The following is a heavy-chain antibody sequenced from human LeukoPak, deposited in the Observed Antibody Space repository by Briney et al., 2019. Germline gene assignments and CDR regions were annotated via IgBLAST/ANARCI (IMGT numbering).Heavy chain of an antibody. CDR1: GGSFSGYD. D-gene: IGHD6-19*01. CDR3: ATRQSNGWYDWFDP. J-gene: IGHJ5*02. V-gene: IGHV4-34*01. Sequence: SETLPLTCAVYGGSFSGYDWSWIRQPPAKGLEWIGEIDHSGSTNHNPSLKSRVTISVDTSKNQFSLKLSSVTAADTAVYFCATRQSNGWYDWFDPWGQGTLVTVSS. CDR2: IDHSGST.